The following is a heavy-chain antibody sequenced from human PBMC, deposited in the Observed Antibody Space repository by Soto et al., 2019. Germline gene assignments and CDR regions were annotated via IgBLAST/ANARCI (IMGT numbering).Heavy chain of an antibody. V-gene: IGHV1-18*01. D-gene: IGHD3-16*02. CDR1: GYTLAIYG. J-gene: IGHJ4*02. CDR3: ARDSDYIWGSYRPSPADY. Sequence: ASVAVSCKASGYTLAIYGIIWVRQATGQGLERMGWISAYNGNTNYAQKLQGRATMTTDTSTSTAYMELRSLRSDDTAVYYCARDSDYIWGSYRPSPADYWGQGTLVTVSS. CDR2: ISAYNGNT.